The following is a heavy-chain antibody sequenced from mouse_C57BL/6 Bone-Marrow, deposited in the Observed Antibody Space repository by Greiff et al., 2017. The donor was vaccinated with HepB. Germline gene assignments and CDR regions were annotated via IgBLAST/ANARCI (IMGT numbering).Heavy chain of an antibody. CDR1: GFTFSSYA. V-gene: IGHV5-9-1*02. D-gene: IGHD4-1*01. CDR2: ISSGGDYI. CDR3: TRDPKLTGTFEFAY. Sequence: EVKVVESGEGLVKPGGSLKLSCAASGFTFSSYAMSWVRQTPEKRLEWVAYISSGGDYIYYADTVKGRFTISRDNARNTLYLQMSSLKSEDTAMYYCTRDPKLTGTFEFAYWGQGTLVTVSA. J-gene: IGHJ3*01.